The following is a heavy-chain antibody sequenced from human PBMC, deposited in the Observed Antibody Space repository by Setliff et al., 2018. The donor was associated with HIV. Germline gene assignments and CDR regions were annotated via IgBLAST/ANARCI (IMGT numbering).Heavy chain of an antibody. CDR2: IYTSGST. Sequence: SETLSLTCTVSGGSISSGSYYWSWIRQPAGKGLEWIGRIYTSGSTKYNPSLKSRVTISVDTSKNQFSLKVSSVTATDTAVYYCARHAIVDTAGRGFDYWGQGTLVTVPQ. CDR1: GGSISSGSYY. J-gene: IGHJ4*02. CDR3: ARHAIVDTAGRGFDY. V-gene: IGHV4-61*02. D-gene: IGHD5-18*01.